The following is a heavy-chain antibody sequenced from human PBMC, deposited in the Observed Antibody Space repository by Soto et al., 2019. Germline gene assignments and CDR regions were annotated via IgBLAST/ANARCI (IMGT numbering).Heavy chain of an antibody. CDR3: ARGIAAAGGRHFDY. V-gene: IGHV3-48*01. D-gene: IGHD6-13*01. Sequence: EVQLVESGGGLVQRGGSLRVSCAASGFTFSSYSMNWVRQAPGKGLEWVSYISSSTSTIYYADSVKGRFTISRDNAKNSLYLQMNSLRGEDTAVYYCARGIAAAGGRHFDYWGQGTLVTVSS. J-gene: IGHJ4*02. CDR1: GFTFSSYS. CDR2: ISSSTSTI.